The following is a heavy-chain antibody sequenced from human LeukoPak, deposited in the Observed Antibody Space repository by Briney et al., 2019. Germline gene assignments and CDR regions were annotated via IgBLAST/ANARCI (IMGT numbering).Heavy chain of an antibody. V-gene: IGHV3-23*01. J-gene: IGHJ3*02. Sequence: GGSLRLSCAASGFTFSSYAMSWVRQAPGKGLEWVSGISGSGGSTYYADSVKGRFTISRDNSKNTLYPQMNSLRAEDTAVYYCAKTRGIVVVAATRGAFDIWGQGTMVTVSS. CDR2: ISGSGGST. CDR1: GFTFSSYA. D-gene: IGHD2-15*01. CDR3: AKTRGIVVVAATRGAFDI.